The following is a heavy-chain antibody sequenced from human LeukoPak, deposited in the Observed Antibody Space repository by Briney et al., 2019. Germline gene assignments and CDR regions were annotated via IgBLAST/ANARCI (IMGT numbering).Heavy chain of an antibody. V-gene: IGHV1-18*01. CDR2: ISTYSGNT. Sequence: ASVKVSCKASGYTFTDYAISWVRQAPGQGLEWMGWISTYSGNTKYSQKIQGRVTMTTDTSTNTAYMELRSLRSDDTAVYYCARELDCTSTSCYGAFYYYTDVWGEGTTVTVSS. J-gene: IGHJ6*03. D-gene: IGHD2-2*01. CDR1: GYTFTDYA. CDR3: ARELDCTSTSCYGAFYYYTDV.